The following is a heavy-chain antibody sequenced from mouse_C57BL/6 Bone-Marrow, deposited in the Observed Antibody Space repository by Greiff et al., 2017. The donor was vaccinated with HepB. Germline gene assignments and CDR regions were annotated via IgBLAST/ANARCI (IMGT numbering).Heavy chain of an antibody. CDR2: INPNNGGT. V-gene: IGHV1-26*01. D-gene: IGHD1-1*01. J-gene: IGHJ3*01. CDR3: ARRDYYGSTLN. CDR1: GYTFTDYY. Sequence: VQLQQSGPELVKPGASVKISCKASGYTFTDYYMNWVKQSHGKSLEWIGDINPNNGGTSYNQKFKGKATLTVDKSSSTAYMELLSLPSEDSAVYYCARRDYYGSTLNWGQGTLVTVSA.